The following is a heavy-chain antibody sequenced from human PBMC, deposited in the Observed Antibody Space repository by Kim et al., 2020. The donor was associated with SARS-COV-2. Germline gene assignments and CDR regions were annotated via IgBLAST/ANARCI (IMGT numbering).Heavy chain of an antibody. V-gene: IGHV1-3*01. Sequence: YSQKFQGRVTITRDTSASTAYMELSSLRSEDTAVYYGARAVLRYFDWLPYWGQGTLVTVSS. J-gene: IGHJ4*02. CDR3: ARAVLRYFDWLPY. D-gene: IGHD3-9*01.